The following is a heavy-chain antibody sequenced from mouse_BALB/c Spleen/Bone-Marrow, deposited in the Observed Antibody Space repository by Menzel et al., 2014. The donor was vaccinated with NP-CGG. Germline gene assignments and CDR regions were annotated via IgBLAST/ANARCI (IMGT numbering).Heavy chain of an antibody. J-gene: IGHJ4*01. CDR3: ARWEYYAMDY. Sequence: VQLKQSGAELVKPGASVKLSCTASGFNIEDTYMHWVKQRPEQGLEWIGRIDPANGNTKYDPKFQGKATITADTSSNTAYLQLSSLTSEDTAVYYCARWEYYAMDYWGQGTSATVSS. CDR2: IDPANGNT. V-gene: IGHV14-3*02. D-gene: IGHD4-1*01. CDR1: GFNIEDTY.